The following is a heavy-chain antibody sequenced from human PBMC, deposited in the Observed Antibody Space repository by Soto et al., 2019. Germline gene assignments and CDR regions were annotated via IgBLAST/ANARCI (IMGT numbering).Heavy chain of an antibody. CDR2: IYYSGST. Sequence: SETLFLTCTVSGGSISSGGYYWSWIRQHPXKGLEWVGYIYYSGSTDYNPSLKSRVTISVDTSKNQFSLKLSSVTAADTAVYYCAREYCGGDCSYYYYYYGMDAWGQGTTVTVSS. CDR1: GGSISSGGYY. J-gene: IGHJ6*02. CDR3: AREYCGGDCSYYYYYYGMDA. V-gene: IGHV4-31*03. D-gene: IGHD2-21*02.